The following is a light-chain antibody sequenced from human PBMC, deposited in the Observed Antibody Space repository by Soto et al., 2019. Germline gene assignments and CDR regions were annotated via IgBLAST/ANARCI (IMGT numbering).Light chain of an antibody. CDR3: QQYGSPPLT. V-gene: IGKV3-20*01. CDR2: GAS. Sequence: EIVLTQSPGTLSLSPGERATLSCRASQSVSSSYLAWYQQKPGPAPRLLIYGASSRASGLADRFSGSGSAKDFTLTSSRLEPEVVAVYYCQQYGSPPLTFGGGTKVEIK. CDR1: QSVSSSY. J-gene: IGKJ4*01.